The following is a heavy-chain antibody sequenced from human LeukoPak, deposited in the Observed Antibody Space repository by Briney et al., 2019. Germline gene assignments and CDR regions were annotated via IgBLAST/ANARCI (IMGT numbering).Heavy chain of an antibody. V-gene: IGHV4-34*01. CDR1: GGSFSGYY. J-gene: IGHJ6*03. Sequence: SETLSLTCAVYGGSFSGYYWSWIRQPPGKGLEWIGEINHSGSTNYNPSLKSRVTISVNTSTNQSSLPLSSVTAADTAVYYCARYSSGPAAPPPNLHYYYYMDVWGKGTTVTVSS. D-gene: IGHD2-2*01. CDR2: INHSGST. CDR3: ARYSSGPAAPPPNLHYYYYMDV.